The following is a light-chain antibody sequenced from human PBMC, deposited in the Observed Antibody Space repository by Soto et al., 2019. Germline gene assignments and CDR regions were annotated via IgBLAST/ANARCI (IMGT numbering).Light chain of an antibody. CDR2: GAS. V-gene: IGKV3-15*01. J-gene: IGKJ4*01. Sequence: EIVMTQSPATLSVSPGERATLSCRASQSVSNNLAWYQQKPGQVPRLLIYGASTRATGIPARFSGSGSGTEFTLTLSRLQSEDFAVYYCQQYNNWPLTFGGGTNVEIK. CDR1: QSVSNN. CDR3: QQYNNWPLT.